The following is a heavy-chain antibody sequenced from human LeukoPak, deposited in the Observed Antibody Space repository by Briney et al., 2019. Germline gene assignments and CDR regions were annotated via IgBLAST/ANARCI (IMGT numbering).Heavy chain of an antibody. J-gene: IGHJ4*02. CDR2: IYTSGSS. Sequence: SETLSLTCTVSGGSISSYYWNWIRQPAGRGLEWIERIYTSGSSNYNPSLKSRVTMSVDTSKNTFSLKLNSVTAADTAVYYCARAFILTGAYFFDYWGQGTLVTVSS. V-gene: IGHV4-4*07. CDR3: ARAFILTGAYFFDY. CDR1: GGSISSYY. D-gene: IGHD3-9*01.